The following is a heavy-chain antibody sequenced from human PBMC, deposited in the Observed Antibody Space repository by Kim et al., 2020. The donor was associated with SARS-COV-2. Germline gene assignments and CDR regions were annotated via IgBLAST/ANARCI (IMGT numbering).Heavy chain of an antibody. Sequence: GGSLRLSCAASGFTFSGYAMNWVRQAPGKGLEWVAGISDSGPDTNYADSVRGRFTISRDNSKNTLYLQMDSLRVEDTAVYYCAKDLVYVSWIVYFGS. CDR1: GFTFSGYA. J-gene: IGHJ4*01. CDR3: AKDLVYVSWIVYFGS. V-gene: IGHV3-23*01. D-gene: IGHD5-12*01. CDR2: ISDSGPDT.